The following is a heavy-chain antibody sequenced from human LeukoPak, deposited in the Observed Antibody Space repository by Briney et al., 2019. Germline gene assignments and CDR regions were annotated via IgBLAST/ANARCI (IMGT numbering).Heavy chain of an antibody. CDR3: ARGFCSSTSCPTRFDP. Sequence: GGSLRLSCAASGFTVSSNYMCWVRQAPGKGLEWVSVIYSGGSTYYADSVKGRFTISRDNSKNTLYLQMNSLRAEDTAVYYCARGFCSSTSCPTRFDPWGQGTLVTVSS. CDR1: GFTVSSNY. J-gene: IGHJ5*02. V-gene: IGHV3-66*01. CDR2: IYSGGST. D-gene: IGHD2-2*01.